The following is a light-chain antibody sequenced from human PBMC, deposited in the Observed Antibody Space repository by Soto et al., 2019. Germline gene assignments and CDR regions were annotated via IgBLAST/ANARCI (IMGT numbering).Light chain of an antibody. Sequence: DIQMTQSPSTLSASVGDRVTITCRCSQTITGWLAWFQQKPGKAPKLLISKASNLESGVPSRFSGSGSGTEFTLTITSLQPDDFATYYCQQYNSYPWTFGQGTKVDNK. CDR2: KAS. J-gene: IGKJ1*01. CDR3: QQYNSYPWT. V-gene: IGKV1-5*03. CDR1: QTITGW.